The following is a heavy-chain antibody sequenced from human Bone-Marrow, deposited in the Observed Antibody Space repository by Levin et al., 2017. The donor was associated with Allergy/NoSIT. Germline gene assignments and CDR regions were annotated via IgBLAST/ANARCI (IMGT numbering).Heavy chain of an antibody. CDR1: GGSISSRNW. CDR3: ARDLNAMTTDVPPAFDI. Sequence: PSETLSLTCAVSGGSISSRNWWSWVRQPPGKGLEWIGEMYHTGSTNYKSSLKNRVNISVDKSRNHFSLTLTSVTAADTAMYYCARDLNAMTTDVPPAFDIWGQGIMVIVSS. V-gene: IGHV4-4*02. CDR2: MYHTGST. D-gene: IGHD4-11*01. J-gene: IGHJ3*02.